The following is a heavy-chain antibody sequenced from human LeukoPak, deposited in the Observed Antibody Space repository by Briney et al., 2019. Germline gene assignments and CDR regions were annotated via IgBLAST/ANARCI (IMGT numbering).Heavy chain of an antibody. V-gene: IGHV4-59*01. Sequence: NPSETLSLTCTVSGGSISSYYWSWIRQPPGKGLEWIGYIYYSGSTNYNPSLKSRVTISVDTSKNQFSLKLSSVTAADTAVYYCARALDDYFDYWGQGTLVTVSP. J-gene: IGHJ4*02. CDR1: GGSISSYY. D-gene: IGHD1-1*01. CDR2: IYYSGST. CDR3: ARALDDYFDY.